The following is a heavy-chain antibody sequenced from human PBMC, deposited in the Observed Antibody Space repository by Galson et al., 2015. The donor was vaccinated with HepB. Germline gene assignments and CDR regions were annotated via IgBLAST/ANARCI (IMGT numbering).Heavy chain of an antibody. CDR2: ISAYNGNT. D-gene: IGHD3-10*01. V-gene: IGHV1-18*01. CDR3: AKTLEFMVRGGIDAFDI. CDR1: GYTFTSYG. J-gene: IGHJ3*02. Sequence: QSGAEVKKPGASVKVSCKASGYTFTSYGISWVRQAPGQGLEWMGWISAYNGNTNYAQKLQGRVTMTTDTSTSTAYMELRSLRSDDTAVYYCAKTLEFMVRGGIDAFDIWGQGTMVTVSS.